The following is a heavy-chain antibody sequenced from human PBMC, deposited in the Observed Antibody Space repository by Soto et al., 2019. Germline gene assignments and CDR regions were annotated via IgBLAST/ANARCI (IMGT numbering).Heavy chain of an antibody. CDR1: GYTFTSYA. Sequence: QVQLVQSGAEVKKPGASVKVSCKASGYTFTSYAMHWVRQAPGQRLEWMGWINAGNGNTKYSQKFQGRVTITRDTSASTAYMELSSLRSEDTAVYYCARDLPGYYYDSSGYLDAFDIWGQGTMVTVSS. CDR2: INAGNGNT. V-gene: IGHV1-3*01. D-gene: IGHD3-22*01. J-gene: IGHJ3*02. CDR3: ARDLPGYYYDSSGYLDAFDI.